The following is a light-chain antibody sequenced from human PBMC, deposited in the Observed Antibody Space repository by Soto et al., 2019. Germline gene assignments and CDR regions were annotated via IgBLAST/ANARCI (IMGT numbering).Light chain of an antibody. Sequence: EIVLTQSPDTLSLSPGERATLSCRASHSVSSTYLAWYQQKPGQAPRLLIYGASSRATGIPDRFSGSGSGTDFTLTINRLEPEDFAVYYCQQYGSSPPYTFGQGTKLEIK. CDR3: QQYGSSPPYT. CDR2: GAS. V-gene: IGKV3-20*01. J-gene: IGKJ2*01. CDR1: HSVSSTY.